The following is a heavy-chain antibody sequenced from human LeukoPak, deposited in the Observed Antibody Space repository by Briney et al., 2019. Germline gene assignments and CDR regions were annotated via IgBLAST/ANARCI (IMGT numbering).Heavy chain of an antibody. V-gene: IGHV3-11*04. D-gene: IGHD4-11*01. CDR3: AKDPGDYSNYGYFDY. CDR1: GFTFSDYY. J-gene: IGHJ4*02. Sequence: PGGSLRLSCAASGFTFSDYYMSWIRQAPGKGLEWVSYISSSGSTIYYADSVKGRSTISRDNSKNTLYLQMNSLRAEDTAVYYCAKDPGDYSNYGYFDYWGQGTLVTVSS. CDR2: ISSSGSTI.